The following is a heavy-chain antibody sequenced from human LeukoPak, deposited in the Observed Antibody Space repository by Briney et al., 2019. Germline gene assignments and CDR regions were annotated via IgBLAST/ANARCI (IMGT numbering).Heavy chain of an antibody. CDR1: GYTFTGYY. J-gene: IGHJ6*03. V-gene: IGHV1-2*02. CDR3: ASSGAARPSGCYYYYYYMDV. Sequence: GASVKVSCKASGYTFTGYYMHWVRQAPGQGLEWMGWINPNSGGTNYAQKFQGRVTMTRDTSISTAYMELSRLRSDDTAVYYCASSGAARPSGCYYYYYYMDVWGKGTTVTVSS. CDR2: INPNSGGT. D-gene: IGHD6-6*01.